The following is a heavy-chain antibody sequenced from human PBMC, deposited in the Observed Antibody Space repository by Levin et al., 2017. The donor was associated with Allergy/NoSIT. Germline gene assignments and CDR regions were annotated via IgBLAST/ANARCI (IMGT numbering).Heavy chain of an antibody. CDR2: ISAYNGNT. V-gene: IGHV1-18*01. CDR3: AREVYDILTGYYLLYFDY. D-gene: IGHD3-9*01. CDR1: GYTFTSYG. Sequence: GESLKISCKASGYTFTSYGISWVRQAPGQGLEWMGWISAYNGNTNYAQKLQGRVTMTTDTSTSTAYMELRSLRSDDTAVYYCAREVYDILTGYYLLYFDYWGQGTLVTVSS. J-gene: IGHJ4*02.